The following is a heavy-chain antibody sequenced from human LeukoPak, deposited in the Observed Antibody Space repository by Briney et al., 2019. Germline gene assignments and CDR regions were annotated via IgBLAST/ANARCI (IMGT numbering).Heavy chain of an antibody. CDR1: AFTFRTYS. Sequence: GGSLRLSCVASAFTFRTYSLHWVRQAPGKGLEWVSSISGSTSYIYYADSVRGRFTISRDNAKNSLYLQMNSLRPEDTAVYYCARGSDFVWGSYRPYFDYWGQGTLVTVSS. CDR2: ISGSTSYI. J-gene: IGHJ4*02. D-gene: IGHD3-16*02. CDR3: ARGSDFVWGSYRPYFDY. V-gene: IGHV3-21*01.